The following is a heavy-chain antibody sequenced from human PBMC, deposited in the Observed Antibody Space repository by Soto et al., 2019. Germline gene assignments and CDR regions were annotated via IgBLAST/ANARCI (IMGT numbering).Heavy chain of an antibody. CDR3: ARDKYSSSSIDY. CDR1: GFTFSSYS. V-gene: IGHV3-21*04. Sequence: PGGSLRLSCAASGFTFSSYSMNWVRQAPGKGLEWVSSISSSSSYIYYADSVKGRFTISRDNAKNSLYLQMNSLRSEDTAVYYCARDKYSSSSIDYWGQGTLVTVSS. J-gene: IGHJ4*02. D-gene: IGHD6-6*01. CDR2: ISSSSSYI.